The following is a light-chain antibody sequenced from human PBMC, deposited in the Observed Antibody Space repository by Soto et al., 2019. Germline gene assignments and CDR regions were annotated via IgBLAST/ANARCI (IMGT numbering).Light chain of an antibody. CDR1: QSVSSSY. CDR2: GAS. V-gene: IGKV3-20*01. J-gene: IGKJ1*01. CDR3: QQYGSSPRT. Sequence: EIVLTQSPGPLSLSPGERATLSCGASQSVSSSYLAWYQQKPGQAPRLLIYGASTRATGIPDRFSGSGSGTDFTLTISRLEPEDFAVYYCQQYGSSPRTFGQGTKVEIK.